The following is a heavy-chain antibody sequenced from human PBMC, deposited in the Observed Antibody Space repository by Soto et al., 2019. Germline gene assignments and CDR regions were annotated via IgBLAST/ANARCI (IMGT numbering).Heavy chain of an antibody. Sequence: SETLSLTCAVSGGSISSSNWWSWVRQPPGKGLEWIGEIYHSGSTNYNPSLKSRVTISVDKSKNQFSLKLSSVTAADTAVYYCARRPGTATWLGNSYYYYGMDVWGQGTAVTVSS. CDR2: IYHSGST. D-gene: IGHD3-9*01. CDR3: ARRPGTATWLGNSYYYYGMDV. J-gene: IGHJ6*02. CDR1: GGSISSSNW. V-gene: IGHV4-4*02.